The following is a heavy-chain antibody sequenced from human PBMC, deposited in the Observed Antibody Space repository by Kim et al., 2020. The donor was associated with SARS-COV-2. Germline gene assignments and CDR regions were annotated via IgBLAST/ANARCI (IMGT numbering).Heavy chain of an antibody. D-gene: IGHD3-10*01. CDR1: GFTFSGSA. V-gene: IGHV3-73*01. CDR2: IRSKANSYAT. Sequence: GGSLRLSCAASGFTFSGSAMHWVRQASGKGLEWVGRIRSKANSYATAYAASVKGRFTISRDDSKNTAYLQMNSLKTEDTAVYYCTRRDEGFGELLFGCYYYYGMDVWGQETTVTVSS. CDR3: TRRDEGFGELLFGCYYYYGMDV. J-gene: IGHJ6*02.